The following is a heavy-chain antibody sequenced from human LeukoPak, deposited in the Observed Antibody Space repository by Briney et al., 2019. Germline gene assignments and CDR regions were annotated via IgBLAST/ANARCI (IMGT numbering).Heavy chain of an antibody. Sequence: PGGSLRLSCAASGFTFSSYSMNWVRQAPGKGLEWVSYISSSSSTIYYADSVKGRFTISRDNAKNSLYLQMNSLRAEDTAVYYCARNPPTGTIFGVVIIAYYMDVWGKGTTVTVSS. CDR3: ARNPPTGTIFGVVIIAYYMDV. CDR2: ISSSSSTI. J-gene: IGHJ6*03. D-gene: IGHD3-3*01. V-gene: IGHV3-48*04. CDR1: GFTFSSYS.